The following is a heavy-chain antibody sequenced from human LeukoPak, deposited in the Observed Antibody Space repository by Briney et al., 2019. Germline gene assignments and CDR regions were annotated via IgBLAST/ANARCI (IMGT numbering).Heavy chain of an antibody. J-gene: IGHJ4*02. V-gene: IGHV3-74*01. CDR2: IKSDGSST. CDR3: ARANYYDTSGFDY. CDR1: GFTFSSFW. Sequence: GGSLRLSCAASGFTFSSFWMHWVRQAPGEGPVWVSRIKSDGSSTNYADSVKGRFTISRDNAKNSLYLQMNSLRAEDTAVYYCARANYYDTSGFDYWGQGTLVTVSS. D-gene: IGHD3-22*01.